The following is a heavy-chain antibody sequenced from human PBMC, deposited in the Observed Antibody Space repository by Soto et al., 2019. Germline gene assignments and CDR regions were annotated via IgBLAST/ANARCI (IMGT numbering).Heavy chain of an antibody. CDR2: IKTSGDTT. J-gene: IGHJ4*02. V-gene: IGHV3-23*05. CDR1: GFAFSNCA. Sequence: PGGSVRLSXAASGFAFSNCAMSWVRQAPGKGLEWVSTIKTSGDTTFYADPVKGRFTTSRDDSKNTLYLQMNSLRAEDTATYYCTKDVTGDIGADFWGQGTPVTVSS. D-gene: IGHD2-21*02. CDR3: TKDVTGDIGADF.